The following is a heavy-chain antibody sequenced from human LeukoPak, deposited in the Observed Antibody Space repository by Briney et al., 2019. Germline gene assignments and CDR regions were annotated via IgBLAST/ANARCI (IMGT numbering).Heavy chain of an antibody. D-gene: IGHD2-2*02. CDR2: KNKDGSEK. CDR1: GFTFSTNW. V-gene: IGHV3-7*01. CDR3: AREVYGSRTSCYIGYFQH. J-gene: IGHJ1*01. Sequence: GGSLKLSCAASGFTFSTNWMSWVHKPPGKGLERGANKNKDGSEKYYVDSEKGRFTISRDNAKNSLYLQMNSLRAEDTAVYYCAREVYGSRTSCYIGYFQHWGQGTLVTVSS.